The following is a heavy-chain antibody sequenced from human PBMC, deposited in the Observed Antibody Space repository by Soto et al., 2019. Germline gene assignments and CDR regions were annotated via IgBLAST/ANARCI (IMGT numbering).Heavy chain of an antibody. J-gene: IGHJ6*02. CDR1: GYTFTSYG. D-gene: IGHD3-9*01. CDR3: ARDSLPPDYDILTGYVYYYYGMDV. V-gene: IGHV1-18*04. Sequence: QVQLVQSGAEVKKPGASVKVSCKASGYTFTSYGISWVRQAPGQGLEWMGWISAYNGNTNYAQKLQGRVTMTTDTSTSTAYMELRSLRSDDTAVYYCARDSLPPDYDILTGYVYYYYGMDVWGQGTTVTVSS. CDR2: ISAYNGNT.